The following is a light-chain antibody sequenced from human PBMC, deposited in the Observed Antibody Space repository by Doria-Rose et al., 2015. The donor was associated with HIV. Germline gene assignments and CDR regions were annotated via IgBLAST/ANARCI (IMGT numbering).Light chain of an antibody. CDR1: QSLLYTSKNY. V-gene: IGKV4-1*01. Sequence: TQSPESLGMSLGERATLNCKSNQSLLYTSKNYLAWYQQKPGQPPKLLIYWASTRQSWVPARFSGSGSVTDFTLTISSLEAEDVAVYYCQQYYDTPSFGPGTTVDIK. CDR2: WAS. J-gene: IGKJ3*01. CDR3: QQYYDTPS.